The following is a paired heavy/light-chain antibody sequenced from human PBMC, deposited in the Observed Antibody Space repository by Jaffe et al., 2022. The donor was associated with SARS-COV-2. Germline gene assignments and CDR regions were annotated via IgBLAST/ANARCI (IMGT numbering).Heavy chain of an antibody. Sequence: QLRLQESGPGLVKPSETLSLTCTVSSGSISSSGYYWGWIRQPPGRGLEWLGSIYYSGRTYSNSSLKSRLTISVDTSRNQFSLNLSSVTAADTAVYYCTRHGGDYDDYSVDYWGQGTLVTVSS. CDR2: IYYSGRT. CDR1: SGSISSSGYY. D-gene: IGHD4-17*01. V-gene: IGHV4-39*01. J-gene: IGHJ4*02. CDR3: TRHGGDYDDYSVDY.
Light chain of an antibody. J-gene: IGLJ3*02. CDR3: QVWDSSSYHVV. Sequence: SYVLTQSPSVSVAPGKTARIPCGGNNIGSKSVHWYQQKPGQAPVLVIYYDTDRPSGISERFSGSNSGNTATLTVSGVEAGDEADYYCQVWDSSSYHVVFGGGTKLTVL. CDR1: NIGSKS. V-gene: IGLV3-21*04. CDR2: YDT.